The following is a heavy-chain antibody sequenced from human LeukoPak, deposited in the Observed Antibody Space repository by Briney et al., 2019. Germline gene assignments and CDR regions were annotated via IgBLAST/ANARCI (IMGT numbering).Heavy chain of an antibody. V-gene: IGHV1-24*01. CDR2: FNREDDEA. J-gene: IGHJ4*02. D-gene: IGHD3-22*01. CDR1: GYTLTDFS. Sequence: GASVTVSCTISGYTLTDFSMHWVRQAPGKGLEWMGGFNREDDEAIYAPHFQGRVTVTEDTSTDTAYMELSSLRSEDTAVYYCATLDSYYDNSGRPLVPDWGQGTLVTVSS. CDR3: ATLDSYYDNSGRPLVPD.